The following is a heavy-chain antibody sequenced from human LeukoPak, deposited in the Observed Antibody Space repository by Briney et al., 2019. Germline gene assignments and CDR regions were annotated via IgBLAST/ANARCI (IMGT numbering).Heavy chain of an antibody. CDR3: ARDAPIPSSSFDY. J-gene: IGHJ4*02. CDR2: ISWDGGST. CDR1: GFTFDDYT. V-gene: IGHV3-43*01. Sequence: GGSLRLACAASGFTFDDYTMHWVRQAPGKGLEWVSLISWDGGSTHYADFVKGRFTISRDNSRNSLDLQMNSLRAEDTAVYYCARDAPIPSSSFDYWGQGTLVTVSS. D-gene: IGHD6-13*01.